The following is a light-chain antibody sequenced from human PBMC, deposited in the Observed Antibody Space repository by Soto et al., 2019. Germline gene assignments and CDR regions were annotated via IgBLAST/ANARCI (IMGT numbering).Light chain of an antibody. Sequence: DIQMTQSPSTLSASVGDRVVITCRASQSVSTWLAWYQQKPGKVPKVLIYKASNLQSGVPSRFSGSGSGTEFTLTISSLQPDDFATYYCQQYISSSGTFGQGTKVEIK. V-gene: IGKV1-5*03. J-gene: IGKJ1*01. CDR3: QQYISSSGT. CDR1: QSVSTW. CDR2: KAS.